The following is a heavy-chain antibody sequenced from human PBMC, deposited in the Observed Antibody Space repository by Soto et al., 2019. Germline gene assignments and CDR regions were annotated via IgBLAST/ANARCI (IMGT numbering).Heavy chain of an antibody. CDR1: GFTFSSYS. Sequence: GSLRPSFPASGFTFSSYSMNWVRQAPGKGLEWVSSISSSSSYIYYADSVKGRFTISRDNAKNSLYLQMNSLRAEDTAVYYCARGTPVMTTVVTPAEYFQHWGQGTLVTVSS. CDR3: ARGTPVMTTVVTPAEYFQH. D-gene: IGHD4-17*01. V-gene: IGHV3-21*01. J-gene: IGHJ1*01. CDR2: ISSSSSYI.